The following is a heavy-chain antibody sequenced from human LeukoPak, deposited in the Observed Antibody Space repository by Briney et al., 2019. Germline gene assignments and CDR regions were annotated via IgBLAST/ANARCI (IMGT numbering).Heavy chain of an antibody. J-gene: IGHJ4*02. Sequence: GGSLRLSCAASGFTFSSYGMHWVRQAPGKGLEWVAFIRYDGSNKYYADSVKGRFTISRDNSKNTLYLQMNSLRAEDTAVYYCAREVYSDLNWNWDYWSQGTLVTVSS. CDR2: IRYDGSNK. CDR1: GFTFSSYG. CDR3: AREVYSDLNWNWDY. V-gene: IGHV3-30*02. D-gene: IGHD1-1*01.